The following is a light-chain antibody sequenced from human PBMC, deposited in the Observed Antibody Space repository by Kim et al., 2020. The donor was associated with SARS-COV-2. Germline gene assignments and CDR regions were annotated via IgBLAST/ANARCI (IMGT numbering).Light chain of an antibody. CDR2: EVS. CDR3: CSYAGSSTFVYV. Sequence: SITISCTGTSSDVGSYNLVSWYQQHPGKAPKLMIYEVSKRPSGVSNRFSGSKSGNTASLTISGLQAEDEADYYCCSYAGSSTFVYVFGTGTKGTV. CDR1: SSDVGSYNL. J-gene: IGLJ1*01. V-gene: IGLV2-23*02.